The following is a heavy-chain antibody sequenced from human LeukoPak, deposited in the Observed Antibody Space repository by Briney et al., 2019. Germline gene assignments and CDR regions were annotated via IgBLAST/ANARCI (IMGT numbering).Heavy chain of an antibody. CDR3: AGRVRYCSGGSCYRGAFDI. Sequence: SETLSLTCTVSGGSISSYYWSWIRRPPGKGLEWIGYIYYSGSTNYRPSLKSRVTISVDTSKNQFSLKLSSVTAADTAVYYCAGRVRYCSGGSCYRGAFDIWGQGTMVTVSS. V-gene: IGHV4-59*12. CDR2: IYYSGST. D-gene: IGHD2-15*01. CDR1: GGSISSYY. J-gene: IGHJ3*02.